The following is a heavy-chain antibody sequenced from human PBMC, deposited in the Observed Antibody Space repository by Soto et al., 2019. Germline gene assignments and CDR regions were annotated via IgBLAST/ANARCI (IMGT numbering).Heavy chain of an antibody. Sequence: QVQLVQSGAEVKKPGASVKVSCKASGYTFTSYYTHWVRQAPGQGLEWMGIINPSGGSTSYAQKFQVRVTMTRDTSTSTVYMELSSLRSEDTGVYYCARGSIVVVPAANHFDFWGQGTLVTGSS. CDR2: INPSGGST. D-gene: IGHD2-2*01. CDR1: GYTFTSYY. CDR3: ARGSIVVVPAANHFDF. J-gene: IGHJ4*02. V-gene: IGHV1-46*01.